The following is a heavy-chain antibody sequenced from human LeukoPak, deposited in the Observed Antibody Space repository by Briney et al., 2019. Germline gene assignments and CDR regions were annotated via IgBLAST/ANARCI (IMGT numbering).Heavy chain of an antibody. Sequence: PRGSLRLSCAASGFTFSSYAMSWVRQAPGKGLEWVSAISGSGGSTYYADSVEGRFTISRDNSKNTMYLQMNSLRAEDPAVYYCAKVWAIGPRFDYLDYWGQGTLVTVSS. V-gene: IGHV3-23*01. D-gene: IGHD1-26*01. CDR1: GFTFSSYA. CDR3: AKVWAIGPRFDYLDY. CDR2: ISGSGGST. J-gene: IGHJ4*02.